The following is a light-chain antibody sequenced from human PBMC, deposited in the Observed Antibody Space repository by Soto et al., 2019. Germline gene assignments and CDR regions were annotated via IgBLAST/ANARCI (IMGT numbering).Light chain of an antibody. V-gene: IGKV1-5*03. CDR2: AAS. CDR3: QQYGSSPWT. CDR1: QSISSW. Sequence: DIQMTQSPSTLSASVGDRVTITCRASQSISSWLAWYQQKPGKAPKLLIYAASTLEGGVPSRFSGSGSGTEFTLTISSLRPDDFATYYCQQYGSSPWTFGQGTKVDIK. J-gene: IGKJ1*01.